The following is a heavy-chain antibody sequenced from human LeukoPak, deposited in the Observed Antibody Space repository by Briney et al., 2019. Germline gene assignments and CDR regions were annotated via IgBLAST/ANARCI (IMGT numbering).Heavy chain of an antibody. Sequence: SETLSLTCTVSGGSISSGGYYWSWIRQRPGKGLEWIGYIYYSGSTYYNPSLKSRVTISVDTSKNQFSLKLSSVTAADTAVYYCARVPWGTVVIGSYYYYGMDVWGQGTTVTVSS. CDR1: GGSISSGGYY. J-gene: IGHJ6*02. V-gene: IGHV4-31*03. CDR3: ARVPWGTVVIGSYYYYGMDV. CDR2: IYYSGST. D-gene: IGHD2-21*01.